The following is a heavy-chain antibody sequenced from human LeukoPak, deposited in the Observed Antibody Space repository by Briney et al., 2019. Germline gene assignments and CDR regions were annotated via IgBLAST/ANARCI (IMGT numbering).Heavy chain of an antibody. V-gene: IGHV4-59*01. Sequence: PSETLSLTCAVYGGSFSGYYWSWIRQPPGKGLEWIGYIYYSGSTNYNPSLKSRVTISVDTSKNQFSLKLSSVTAADTAVYYCARDPGSTSSSYNWFDPWGQGTLVTVSS. J-gene: IGHJ5*02. CDR1: GGSFSGYY. D-gene: IGHD2-2*01. CDR3: ARDPGSTSSSYNWFDP. CDR2: IYYSGST.